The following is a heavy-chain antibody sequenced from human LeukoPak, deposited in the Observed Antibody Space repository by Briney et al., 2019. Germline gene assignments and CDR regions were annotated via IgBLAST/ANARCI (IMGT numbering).Heavy chain of an antibody. CDR1: GGSISSYY. J-gene: IGHJ4*02. D-gene: IGHD3-22*01. CDR3: ATQGRGYYDSSGLYYFDY. CDR2: IYYSGST. Sequence: SETLSLTCTVSGGSISSYYWSWIRQPPGKGLEWIGYIYYSGSTNYNPSLKSRVTISVDTSKNQFSLKLSSVTAADTAVYYCATQGRGYYDSSGLYYFDYWGQGTLVTVSS. V-gene: IGHV4-59*08.